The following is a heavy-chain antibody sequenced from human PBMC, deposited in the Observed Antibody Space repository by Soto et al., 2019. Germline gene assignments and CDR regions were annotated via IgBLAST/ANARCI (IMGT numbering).Heavy chain of an antibody. CDR3: ARDKIVATGHYGMDV. D-gene: IGHD3-22*01. J-gene: IGHJ6*02. CDR2: ISYSGST. CDR1: GVSISSGDYY. Sequence: QVQLQESGPGLVKPSQTLSLTCTVSGVSISSGDYYWSWIRQPPGKGLEWIGYISYSGSTYHNPSLKSRVTISIDTSKNQLSLKLSSVTAADTAVYYCARDKIVATGHYGMDVWGHGTTVTVSS. V-gene: IGHV4-30-4*01.